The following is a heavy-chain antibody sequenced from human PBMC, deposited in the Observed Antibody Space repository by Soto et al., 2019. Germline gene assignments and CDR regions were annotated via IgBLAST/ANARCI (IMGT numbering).Heavy chain of an antibody. CDR1: GYTFTGYY. V-gene: IGHV1-2*02. J-gene: IGHJ4*02. Sequence: ASVKVSCKASGYTFTGYYIHWVLQAPVQGLEWMGWINPNSGGTNYAQKFQGRVTMTRDTSISTAYMELSRLRSDDTAVYYCALSRDGYNQGGYYFDYWGQGTLVTVSS. CDR3: ALSRDGYNQGGYYFDY. CDR2: INPNSGGT. D-gene: IGHD5-12*01.